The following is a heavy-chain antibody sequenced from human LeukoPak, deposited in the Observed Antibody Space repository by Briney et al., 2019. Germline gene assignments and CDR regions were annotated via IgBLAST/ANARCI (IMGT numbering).Heavy chain of an antibody. CDR1: GYTFTSHG. CDR3: ARDKALKGVAARYAFDI. V-gene: IGHV1-69*06. D-gene: IGHD2-15*01. Sequence: ASVKVSCKASGYTFTSHGISWVRQAPGQGLEWMGGIIPIFGTANYAQKFQGRVTITADKSTSTAYMELSSLRSEDTAVYYCARDKALKGVAARYAFDIWGQGTMVTVSS. J-gene: IGHJ3*02. CDR2: IIPIFGTA.